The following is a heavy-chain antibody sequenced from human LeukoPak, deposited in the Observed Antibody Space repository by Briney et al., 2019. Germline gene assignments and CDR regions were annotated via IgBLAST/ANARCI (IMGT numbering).Heavy chain of an antibody. D-gene: IGHD2-2*01. J-gene: IGHJ6*02. CDR3: ARDVPYCSSTSCYYGMDV. CDR2: ISAYNGNT. Sequence: ASVTVSCKASGYTFTSYGISWVRQAPGQGLEWMGWISAYNGNTNYAQKLQGRVTMTTDTSTSTAYMVLRSLRSDDTAVYYCARDVPYCSSTSCYYGMDVWGQGTTVTVSS. CDR1: GYTFTSYG. V-gene: IGHV1-18*01.